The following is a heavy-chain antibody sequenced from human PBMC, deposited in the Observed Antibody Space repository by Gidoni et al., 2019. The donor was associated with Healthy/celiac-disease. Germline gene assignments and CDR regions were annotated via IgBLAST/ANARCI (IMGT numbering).Heavy chain of an antibody. V-gene: IGHV3-30*18. D-gene: IGHD3-3*01. J-gene: IGHJ6*02. CDR2: ISYEGSNK. Sequence: QVQLVESGGGVVQPGRSLRLSCAAPGFTFSSYGMHWVRQAPGKGLEWVAVISYEGSNKYYADSVKGRFTISRDNSKNTLYLQMNSLRAEDTAVYYCAKAKEGEGYYDFWSGYGYGMDVWGQGTTVTVSS. CDR1: GFTFSSYG. CDR3: AKAKEGEGYYDFWSGYGYGMDV.